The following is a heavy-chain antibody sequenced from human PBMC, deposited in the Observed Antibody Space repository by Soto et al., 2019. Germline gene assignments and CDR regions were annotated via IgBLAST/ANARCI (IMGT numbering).Heavy chain of an antibody. D-gene: IGHD2-2*01. CDR3: ARVDPPAKS. CDR2: ISSSRSYI. V-gene: IGHV3-21*01. Sequence: GGSLRLSCAASGFTFSSYSMNWVRQAPGKGLEWVSSISSSRSYIYYADSVNGRFTISRDNAKNSLYLQMNSLRAEDTAVYYCARVDPPAKSWGQGTLVTVSS. J-gene: IGHJ5*02. CDR1: GFTFSSYS.